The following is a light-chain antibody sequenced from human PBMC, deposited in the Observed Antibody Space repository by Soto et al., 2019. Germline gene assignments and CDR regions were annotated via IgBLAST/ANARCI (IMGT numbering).Light chain of an antibody. CDR3: QHYNSYSEA. CDR2: KAS. J-gene: IGKJ1*01. V-gene: IGKV1-5*03. CDR1: QTISSW. Sequence: DIQLTQSPSTLSASVGDRVTITCRASQTISSWLAWYQQKPGEAPKLLIYKASTLKSGVPSRFSGSGSVTEFTLTISSLQPDDFATYYCQHYNSYSEAFGQGTKVDIK.